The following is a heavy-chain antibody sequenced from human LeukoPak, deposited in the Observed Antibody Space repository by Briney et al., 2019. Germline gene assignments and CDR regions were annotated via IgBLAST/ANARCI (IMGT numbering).Heavy chain of an antibody. J-gene: IGHJ6*03. CDR2: INPSGGST. V-gene: IGHV1-46*01. Sequence: ASVKVSCKASGYTFTSYYMHWVRQAPGQGLEWMGIINPSGGSTSYAQKFQGRVTMTRDTSISTAYMELSRLRSDDTAVYYCASGIGSGSYYYYYYMDVWGKGTTVTISS. CDR3: ASGIGSGSYYYYYYMDV. D-gene: IGHD3-10*01. CDR1: GYTFTSYY.